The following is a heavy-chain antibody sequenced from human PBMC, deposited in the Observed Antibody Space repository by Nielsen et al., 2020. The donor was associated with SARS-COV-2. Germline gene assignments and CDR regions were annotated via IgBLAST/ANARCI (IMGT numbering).Heavy chain of an antibody. V-gene: IGHV3-30*18. Sequence: GGSLRLSCAASGSTFSDYGMHWTRQTPGKGLEWSALISYNGNHEGYAASLKARFSISRDNSGDTLFLQMNRLRPEDTAVYYCAKDPALLVAGTDLSFEHWGQGTRLTVSP. CDR2: ISYNGNHE. D-gene: IGHD6-19*01. CDR1: GSTFSDYG. CDR3: AKDPALLVAGTDLSFEH. J-gene: IGHJ4*02.